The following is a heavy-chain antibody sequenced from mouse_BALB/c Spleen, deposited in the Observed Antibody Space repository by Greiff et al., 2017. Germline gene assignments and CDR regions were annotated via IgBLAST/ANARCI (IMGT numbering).Heavy chain of an antibody. D-gene: IGHD1-1*01. CDR3: ARGYGSSHYAMDY. CDR2: ISYSGST. V-gene: IGHV3-2*02. J-gene: IGHJ4*01. Sequence: EVKLMESGPGLVKPSQSLSLTCTVTGYSITSDYAWNWIRQFPGNKLEWMGYISYSGSTSYNPSLKSRISFTRDTSKNQFFLQLNSVTTEDTATYYCARGYGSSHYAMDYWGQGTSVTVSS. CDR1: GYSITSDYA.